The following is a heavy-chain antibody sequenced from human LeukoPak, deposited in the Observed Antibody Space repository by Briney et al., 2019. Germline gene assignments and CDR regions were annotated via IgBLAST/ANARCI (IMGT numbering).Heavy chain of an antibody. Sequence: GRSLRLSCAVSGFTFSSYGMHWVRQAPGKGLEWVAVISYDGSKKNYADSVKGRFTISRDNSKNTLYLQMSSLRAEDTAVYCCAKDSYDFWSGYRSSGYFDYWGQGTLVTVPS. CDR2: ISYDGSKK. D-gene: IGHD3-3*01. CDR3: AKDSYDFWSGYRSSGYFDY. CDR1: GFTFSSYG. J-gene: IGHJ4*02. V-gene: IGHV3-30*18.